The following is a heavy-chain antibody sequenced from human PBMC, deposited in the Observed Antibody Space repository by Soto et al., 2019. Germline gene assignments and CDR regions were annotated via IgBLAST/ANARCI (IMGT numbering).Heavy chain of an antibody. J-gene: IGHJ4*02. Sequence: GASVKVSCKASGYTFTSYAMHWVRQAPGQRLEWMGWINAGNGNTKYSQKFQGRVTITRDTSASTAYMELSSLRSEDTAVYYCARDLNYYGSGSYGFDYWGQGTLVTVSS. V-gene: IGHV1-3*01. D-gene: IGHD3-10*01. CDR2: INAGNGNT. CDR3: ARDLNYYGSGSYGFDY. CDR1: GYTFTSYA.